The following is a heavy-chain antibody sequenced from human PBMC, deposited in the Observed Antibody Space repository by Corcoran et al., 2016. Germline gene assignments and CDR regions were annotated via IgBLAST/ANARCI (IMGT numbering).Heavy chain of an antibody. J-gene: IGHJ4*02. CDR1: GYTFTSYY. Sequence: QVQLVQSGAEVKKPGASVKVSCKASGYTFTSYYMHWVRQAPGQGLEWMEIINPSGGSTSYAQKFQGRVTMTRDTSTSTVYMELSSLRSEDTAVYYCARGPFLAGSGSYLGYWGQGTLVTVSS. CDR2: INPSGGST. CDR3: ARGPFLAGSGSYLGY. D-gene: IGHD3-10*01. V-gene: IGHV1-46*01.